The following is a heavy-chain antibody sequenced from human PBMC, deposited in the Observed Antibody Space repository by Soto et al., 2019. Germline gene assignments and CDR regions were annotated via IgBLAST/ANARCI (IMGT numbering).Heavy chain of an antibody. D-gene: IGHD2-21*02. CDR1: GFTFSSYS. CDR3: ARDCGGDCYQAFDI. CDR2: ISSSSSYI. V-gene: IGHV3-21*01. J-gene: IGHJ3*02. Sequence: KAGGSLRLSCAASGFTFSSYSMNWVRQAPGKGLEWVSSISSSSSYIYYADSVKGRFTISRDNAKNSLYLQMNSLRAEDTAVYYCARDCGGDCYQAFDIWGQGTMVTVSS.